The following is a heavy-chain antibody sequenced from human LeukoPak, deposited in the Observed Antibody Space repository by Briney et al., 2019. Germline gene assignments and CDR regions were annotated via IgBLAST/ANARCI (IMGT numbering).Heavy chain of an antibody. J-gene: IGHJ5*02. D-gene: IGHD2-2*01. CDR1: GRSISSYY. Sequence: PSETLSLTCPVSGRSISSYYWSWIRQPAGKVLEWIGRIYTSGITSYNPSFKSRVTMSVDTSKNQFSLKLISVTAADTAVYYCARGGIPAAISMNWFDPWGQGTLVTVSS. V-gene: IGHV4-4*07. CDR3: ARGGIPAAISMNWFDP. CDR2: IYTSGIT.